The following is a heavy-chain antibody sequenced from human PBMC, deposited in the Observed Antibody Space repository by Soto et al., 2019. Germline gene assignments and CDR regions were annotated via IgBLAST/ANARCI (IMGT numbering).Heavy chain of an antibody. CDR3: ASRDPYGLYAHAFDV. CDR1: GGSITSSRW. Sequence: QVQLQESGQGLVKPSGTLSLTCAVSGGSITSSRWWNWVRQAPGKGLEWIGDIYQSGSTDYSPSLKSRVTIPVDKFKNECPLGLRSVTTADTAVYYCASRDPYGLYAHAFDVWGQGKVVTVSS. V-gene: IGHV4-4*02. J-gene: IGHJ3*01. D-gene: IGHD4-17*01. CDR2: IYQSGST.